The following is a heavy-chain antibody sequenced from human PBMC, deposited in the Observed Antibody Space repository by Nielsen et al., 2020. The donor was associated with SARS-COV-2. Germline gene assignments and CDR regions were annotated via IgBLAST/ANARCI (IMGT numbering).Heavy chain of an antibody. V-gene: IGHV4-4*03. D-gene: IGHD1-26*01. CDR2: IYHSGNT. CDR1: GDSISSSNW. J-gene: IGHJ5*02. CDR3: ARLLTNTGNYFRFDP. Sequence: RRTLSLTCAVSGDSISSSNWWSWVRPPPGKGLEWIGEIYHSGNTNYNPSLKSRVTISVDKSKNQFSLRLISVTAADTAVYYCARLLTNTGNYFRFDPWGQGTLVTVSS.